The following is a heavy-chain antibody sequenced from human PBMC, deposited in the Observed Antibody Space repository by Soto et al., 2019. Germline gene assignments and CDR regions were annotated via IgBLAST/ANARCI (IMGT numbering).Heavy chain of an antibody. V-gene: IGHV3-23*01. CDR1: GFTFNSYA. J-gene: IGHJ4*02. Sequence: EVQLLESGGGLVQPGGSLRLSCAASGFTFNSYAMTWVRQAPGKGLEWVSAISGSGGSIYYADFVKGRFTISRDNSKNTLYLQMNSLRAEDTAVYYCAKYSGFDYWGQGTLVTVSS. CDR3: AKYSGFDY. D-gene: IGHD6-13*01. CDR2: ISGSGGSI.